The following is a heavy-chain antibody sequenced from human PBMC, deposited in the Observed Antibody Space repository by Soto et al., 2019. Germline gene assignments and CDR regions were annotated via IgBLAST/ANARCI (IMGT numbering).Heavy chain of an antibody. CDR3: ARGRGRVVPAALNNYYYYYGMDV. V-gene: IGHV4-34*01. Sequence: TSETLSLTCAVYGGSFSCYYWSWIRQPPGKGLEWIGEINHSGSTNYNPSLKSRVTISVDTSKNQFSLKLSSVTAADTAVYYCARGRGRVVPAALNNYYYYYGMDVWGQGTTVTVSS. CDR2: INHSGST. D-gene: IGHD2-2*01. CDR1: GGSFSCYY. J-gene: IGHJ6*02.